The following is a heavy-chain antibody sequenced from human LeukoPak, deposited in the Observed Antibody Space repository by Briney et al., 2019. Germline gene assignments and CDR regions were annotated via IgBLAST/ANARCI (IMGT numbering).Heavy chain of an antibody. CDR3: ARDWYSSSWPLSI. CDR1: GFTFSSHW. Sequence: GGSLRLSCAASGFTFSSHWMSWVRQAPGKGLEWVANIKQDGSEKYYADSVKGRFTISRDNSKNTLYLQMNSLRAEDTAVYYCARDWYSSSWPLSIWGQGTMVTVSS. CDR2: IKQDGSEK. D-gene: IGHD6-13*01. J-gene: IGHJ3*02. V-gene: IGHV3-7*01.